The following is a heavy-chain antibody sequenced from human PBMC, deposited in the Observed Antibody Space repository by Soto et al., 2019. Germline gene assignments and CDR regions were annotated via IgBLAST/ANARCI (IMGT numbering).Heavy chain of an antibody. CDR2: ISWHSGSI. D-gene: IGHD2-2*01. V-gene: IGHV3-9*01. J-gene: IGHJ6*02. CDR1: GFSFDDYA. Sequence: PGGSLRLSCAASGFSFDDYAMHWVRQAPGKGLEWVSGISWHSGSIGYADSVKGRFTISRDNAKNALYLQMNSLRAEDTALYYCAKNIRVCSSTSCPGGMDVWGQGTTVTVSS. CDR3: AKNIRVCSSTSCPGGMDV.